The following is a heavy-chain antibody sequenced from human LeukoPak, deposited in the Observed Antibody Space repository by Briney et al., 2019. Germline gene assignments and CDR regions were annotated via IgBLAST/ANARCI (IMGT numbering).Heavy chain of an antibody. CDR2: ISGSGGST. V-gene: IGHV3-23*01. Sequence: GGSLRLSCAASGFTFSSYAMSWVRQAPGKGLEWVSAISGSGGSTYYADSVKGRFTISRDNSKNTLYLQTNSLRAEDTAVYYCAKAPGEIAVAGLFDYWGQGTLVTVSS. CDR1: GFTFSSYA. J-gene: IGHJ4*02. CDR3: AKAPGEIAVAGLFDY. D-gene: IGHD6-19*01.